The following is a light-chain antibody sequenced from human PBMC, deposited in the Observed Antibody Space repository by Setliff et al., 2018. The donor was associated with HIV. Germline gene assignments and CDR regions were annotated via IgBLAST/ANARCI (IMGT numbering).Light chain of an antibody. CDR1: SSDVDAYDY. CDR2: DVS. J-gene: IGLJ1*01. CDR3: CSYAGSYTYV. V-gene: IGLV2-11*01. Sequence: ALTQPRSMSGSPGQSVTISCTGTSSDVDAYDYVSWYQHHPGKAPKLLIYDVSERPSGVPDRFSGSKSGNTASLTISGLQAEDEADYYCCSYAGSYTYVFGTGTKVTVL.